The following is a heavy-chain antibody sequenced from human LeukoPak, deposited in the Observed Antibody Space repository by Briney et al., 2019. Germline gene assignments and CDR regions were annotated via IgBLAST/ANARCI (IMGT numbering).Heavy chain of an antibody. CDR2: IYHSGST. D-gene: IGHD3-22*01. Sequence: SETLSLTCTVSGYSISSGYYWGWIRQPPGKGLEWIGTIYHSGSTYYNPSLKSRITISVDTSKNQFSLKLSSVTAADTAVYYCARVRVNGYYYYYMDVWGKGTTVTVSS. CDR1: GYSISSGYY. V-gene: IGHV4-38-2*02. J-gene: IGHJ6*03. CDR3: ARVRVNGYYYYYMDV.